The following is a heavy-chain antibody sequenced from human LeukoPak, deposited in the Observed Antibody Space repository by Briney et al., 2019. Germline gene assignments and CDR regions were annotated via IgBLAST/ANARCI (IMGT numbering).Heavy chain of an antibody. CDR2: LHGSAAI. CDR3: AREARLASAAGLDV. V-gene: IGHV4-4*07. CDR1: GDSISDYY. J-gene: IGHJ6*02. D-gene: IGHD5-12*01. Sequence: SETLSLTCDIFGDSISDYYWSWIRQPAGKGLEWIGRLHGSAAIKYNPSLRSRLGLSGDTSKNQSSLKLTSVTAADTAVYYCAREARLASAAGLDVWGQGTMVTVS.